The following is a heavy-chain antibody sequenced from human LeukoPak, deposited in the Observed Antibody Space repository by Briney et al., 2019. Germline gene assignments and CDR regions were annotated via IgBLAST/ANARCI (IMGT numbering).Heavy chain of an antibody. CDR1: GGTFSSYA. CDR2: IIPIFGTA. D-gene: IGHD3-9*01. V-gene: IGHV1-69*06. Sequence: GSSVKVSCKASGGTFSSYAISWARQAPGQGLEWMGGIIPIFGTANYAQKFQGRVTITADKSTSTAYMELSSLRSEDTAVYYCASGGYDILTGYLDAFDIWGQGTMVTVSS. CDR3: ASGGYDILTGYLDAFDI. J-gene: IGHJ3*02.